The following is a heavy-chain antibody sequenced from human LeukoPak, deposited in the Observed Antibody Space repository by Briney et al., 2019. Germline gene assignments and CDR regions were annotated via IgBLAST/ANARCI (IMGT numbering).Heavy chain of an antibody. CDR1: GGSISSYY. CDR3: ARGGAIAATIYSY. J-gene: IGHJ4*02. Sequence: SETLSLTCTVSGGSISSYYWSWIGRPPGKGLEWIGYTYYSGSTNYNPSLKSRLNISVDTSKNQFSLNLSSVTAADTAVYYCARGGAIAATIYSYWGQGTLVTVSS. CDR2: TYYSGST. V-gene: IGHV4-59*01. D-gene: IGHD5-12*01.